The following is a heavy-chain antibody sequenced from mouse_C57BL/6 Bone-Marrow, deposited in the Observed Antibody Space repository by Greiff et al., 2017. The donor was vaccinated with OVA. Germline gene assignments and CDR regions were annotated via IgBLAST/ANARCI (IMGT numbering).Heavy chain of an antibody. D-gene: IGHD1-1*01. CDR1: GFTFSDYG. CDR3: ANHYYGSSLYAMDY. V-gene: IGHV5-17*01. J-gene: IGHJ4*01. CDR2: ISSGSSTI. Sequence: EVNLVESGGGLVKPGGSLKLSCAASGFTFSDYGMHWVRQAPEKGLEWVAYISSGSSTIYYADTVKGRFTISRDNAKNTLFRQMTSLMSEDTAMYYCANHYYGSSLYAMDYWGQGTSVTVSS.